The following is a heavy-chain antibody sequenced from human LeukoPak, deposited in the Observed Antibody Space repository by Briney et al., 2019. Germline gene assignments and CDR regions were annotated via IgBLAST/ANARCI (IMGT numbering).Heavy chain of an antibody. Sequence: SETLSLTCAVYGGSFSGYYWSWIRQPPGKGLEWIGEINHSGSTNYNPSLKSRVTISVDTSKNQFSLKLSSVTAADTAVYYCARRETYYYDRSGYNLFDYWGQGTLVTASS. V-gene: IGHV4-34*01. CDR3: ARRETYYYDRSGYNLFDY. CDR2: INHSGST. CDR1: GGSFSGYY. J-gene: IGHJ4*02. D-gene: IGHD3-22*01.